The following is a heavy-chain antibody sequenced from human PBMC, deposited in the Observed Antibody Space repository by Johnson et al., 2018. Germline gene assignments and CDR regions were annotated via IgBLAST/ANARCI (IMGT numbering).Heavy chain of an antibody. CDR3: ARERIQLWLRGTYYYYGMDV. D-gene: IGHD5-18*01. CDR1: GFTFSSYG. CDR2: ISYVGSNK. V-gene: IGHV3-30*03. J-gene: IGHJ6*02. Sequence: QVQLVESGGGVVQPGRSLRLSCAASGFTFSSYGMHWVRQAPGKGLEWVAVISYVGSNKYYADSVKVRLYLFTDNSKNTLYLQMNSLRAEDTAVYYCARERIQLWLRGTYYYYGMDVWGQGTTVTVSS.